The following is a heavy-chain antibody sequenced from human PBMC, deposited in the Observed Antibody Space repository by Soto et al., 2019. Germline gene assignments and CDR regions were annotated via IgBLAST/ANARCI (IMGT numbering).Heavy chain of an antibody. D-gene: IGHD3-16*01. CDR3: ASKPDVATAKVGGWCVGDV. CDR2: IYHSGSP. J-gene: IGHJ3*01. CDR1: SGSIFTTNW. V-gene: IGHV4-4*02. Sequence: QVQLQESGPGLVKPSGTLSLTCAASSGSIFTTNWWRWVRQSPGRGLQWIGDIYHSGSPKYNPSLKSRVSISIDKSKARFFLNLTSVTAADTAFYYWASKPDVATAKVGGWCVGDVGGQGTMVTVSS.